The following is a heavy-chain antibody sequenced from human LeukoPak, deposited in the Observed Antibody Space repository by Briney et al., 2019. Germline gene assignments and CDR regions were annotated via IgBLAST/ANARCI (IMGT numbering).Heavy chain of an antibody. Sequence: PSETLSLTCTVSGGSVSYYYWSWIRQPPGKGLEWIGYIYYSGSTNYNPSLKSRVTISVDTSKNQFSLNLSSVTAADTAVYYCARVDRGNPDYWGQGTLVTVSS. CDR1: GGSVSYYY. CDR3: ARVDRGNPDY. J-gene: IGHJ4*02. V-gene: IGHV4-59*08. D-gene: IGHD4-23*01. CDR2: IYYSGST.